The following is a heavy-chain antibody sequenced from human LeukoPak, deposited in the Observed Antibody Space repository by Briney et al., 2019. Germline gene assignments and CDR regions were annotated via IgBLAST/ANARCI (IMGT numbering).Heavy chain of an antibody. Sequence: SQTLSLTCTVSGGSISSGSYYWSWIRQPPGKGLEWIGYIYYSGSTNYNPSLKSRVTISVDTSKNQFSLKLSSVTAADTAVYYCARARDYCSGGSCYSGSFYYYYMDVWGKGTTVTVSS. V-gene: IGHV4-61*01. D-gene: IGHD2-15*01. CDR2: IYYSGST. CDR3: ARARDYCSGGSCYSGSFYYYYMDV. CDR1: GGSISSGSYY. J-gene: IGHJ6*03.